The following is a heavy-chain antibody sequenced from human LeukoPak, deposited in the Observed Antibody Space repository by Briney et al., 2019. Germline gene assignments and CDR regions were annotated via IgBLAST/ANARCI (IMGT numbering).Heavy chain of an antibody. V-gene: IGHV1-18*01. CDR3: SRGKDSSSWYHYYYGMDV. Sequence: ASVKVSCKASGYTFTSYGISWVRQAPGQGLEWMGWISAYNGNTNYAQKLQGRVTMTTDTSTSTAYMELRSLRSDDTAVYYCSRGKDSSSWYHYYYGMDVWGQGTTVTVSS. J-gene: IGHJ6*02. CDR1: GYTFTSYG. CDR2: ISAYNGNT. D-gene: IGHD6-13*01.